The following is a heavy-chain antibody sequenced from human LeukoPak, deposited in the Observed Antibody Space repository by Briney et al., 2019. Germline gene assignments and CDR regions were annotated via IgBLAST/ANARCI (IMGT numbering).Heavy chain of an antibody. CDR1: GFTFRTYA. CDR3: AKEAPNSGSYDY. Sequence: PGGSLRLSCVGSGFTFRTYAMAWVRQAPGKGPEWVSVITGSGGATFYADSVKGRLTISRDNSKSTLYLQMNSLRAEDTAVYYCAKEAPNSGSYDYWGQGTLVTVSS. J-gene: IGHJ4*02. D-gene: IGHD1-26*01. V-gene: IGHV3-23*01. CDR2: ITGSGGAT.